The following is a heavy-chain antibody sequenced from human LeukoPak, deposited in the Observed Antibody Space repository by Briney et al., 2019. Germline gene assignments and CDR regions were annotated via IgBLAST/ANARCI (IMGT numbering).Heavy chain of an antibody. D-gene: IGHD3-10*01. J-gene: IGHJ4*02. Sequence: GASVKVSCKASGYTFTGYYVHWVRQAPGQGLEWMGWINPNSGATNYAQKFQGRVTLTRDTSISTAYMELSRLRSDDTAVYYCARVGEYGSGSYLLYWGQGTLVTVSS. CDR3: ARVGEYGSGSYLLY. V-gene: IGHV1-2*02. CDR1: GYTFTGYY. CDR2: INPNSGAT.